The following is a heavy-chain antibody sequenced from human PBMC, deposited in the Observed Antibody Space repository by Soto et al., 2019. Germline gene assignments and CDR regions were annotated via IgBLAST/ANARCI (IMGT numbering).Heavy chain of an antibody. J-gene: IGHJ4*02. Sequence: PGGSLRLSCAVSGLTFSDYYMSWIRQAPGKGLEWASLISVTSNTLTNYADSVKGRFTISRDDAKNSLFLQMNSLRAEDKAVYYCVASLGTRLYEYWGQGTLVTVYS. D-gene: IGHD2-2*01. V-gene: IGHV3-11*06. CDR3: VASLGTRLYEY. CDR2: ISVTSNTLT. CDR1: GLTFSDYY.